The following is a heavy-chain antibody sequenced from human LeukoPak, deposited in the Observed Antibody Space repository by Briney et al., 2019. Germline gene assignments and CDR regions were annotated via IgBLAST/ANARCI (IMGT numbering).Heavy chain of an antibody. CDR2: IKEDGSAK. Sequence: GGSLRLSCTASGFAFNTYWMSWVRQAPGKGLEWVANIKEDGSAKHHVDSVKGRFTISRDNAKNSLFLQMNSLRTEDTAVYYCARRLNWDDAFDIWGQGTMVTISS. CDR1: GFAFNTYW. V-gene: IGHV3-7*03. D-gene: IGHD7-27*01. CDR3: ARRLNWDDAFDI. J-gene: IGHJ3*02.